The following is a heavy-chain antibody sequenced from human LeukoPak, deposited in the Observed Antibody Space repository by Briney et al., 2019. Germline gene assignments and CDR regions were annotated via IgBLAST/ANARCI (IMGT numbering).Heavy chain of an antibody. V-gene: IGHV3-30*03. CDR3: ETEDYNYIWGSTDAFDI. D-gene: IGHD3-16*01. CDR2: ISNDGSNK. J-gene: IGHJ3*02. CDR1: GFTFSIYD. Sequence: PGGSLRLSCAASGFTFSIYDMHWVRQAPGKGLEWMAAISNDGSNKYYADSVKGRFTISRDNAKNTLYLQMNTLRTEDTAVYYCETEDYNYIWGSTDAFDIWGQGTMVTVSS.